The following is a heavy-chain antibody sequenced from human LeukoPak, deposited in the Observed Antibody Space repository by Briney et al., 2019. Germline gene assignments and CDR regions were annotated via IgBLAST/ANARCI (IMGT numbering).Heavy chain of an antibody. CDR2: IKTDGSQI. Sequence: GGSLRLSCAASGFTFSDRHTTWVRQAPGKGLEWVANIKTDGSQIYYLDSVKGRFTISRDNARNSLYLQMNSLRAEDTAVYYCARDLNWETYWGQGTLVSVSS. V-gene: IGHV3-7*01. J-gene: IGHJ4*02. CDR3: ARDLNWETY. CDR1: GFTFSDRH. D-gene: IGHD7-27*01.